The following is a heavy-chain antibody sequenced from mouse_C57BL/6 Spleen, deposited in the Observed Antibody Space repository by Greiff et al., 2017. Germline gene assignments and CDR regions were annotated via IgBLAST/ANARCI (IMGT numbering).Heavy chain of an antibody. CDR3: ARRKDSNDY. J-gene: IGHJ2*01. V-gene: IGHV1-5*01. CDR1: GYTFTSYW. CDR2: IYPGNSDT. D-gene: IGHD2-5*01. Sequence: EVQLQQSGTVLARPGASVKMSCKTSGYTFTSYWMHWVKQRPGQGLAWIGAIYPGNSDTSYNQKFKGKATLTVDTSSGTAYMQLSSLTSEDSAVYYCARRKDSNDYWGQGTTLTVSS.